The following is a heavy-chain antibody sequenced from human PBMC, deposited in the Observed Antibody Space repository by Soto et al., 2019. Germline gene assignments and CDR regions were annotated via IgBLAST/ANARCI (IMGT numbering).Heavy chain of an antibody. Sequence: QVQLQESGPGLVKPSQTLSLTCTVSGGSVSGGGHYWIWIRQHPGKGLEWIGHIHYSGSTYQNPSLQSRISISIDTSKNQFSLKLNSVTAADTAVYYCARGLEQLGGGIWFDPWGQGNLVTVSS. J-gene: IGHJ5*02. CDR1: GGSVSGGGHY. V-gene: IGHV4-31*03. CDR2: IHYSGST. D-gene: IGHD3-16*01. CDR3: ARGLEQLGGGIWFDP.